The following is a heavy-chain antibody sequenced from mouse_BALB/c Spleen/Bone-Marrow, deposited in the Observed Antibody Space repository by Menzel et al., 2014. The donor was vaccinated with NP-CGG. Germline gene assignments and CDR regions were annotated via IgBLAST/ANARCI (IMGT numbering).Heavy chain of an antibody. CDR3: ARGVRHFDY. CDR1: GFSLTTYG. CDR2: IWAGGST. V-gene: IGHV2-9*02. J-gene: IGHJ2*01. Sequence: VMLVESGPGLVAPSQSLSITCTVPGFSLTTYGVHWVRQPPGKGLEWLGVIWAGGSTNYTSALMSRLSISKDNSKSQVFLKMNSLQTDDTAMYYCARGVRHFDYWGQGTTLTVSS.